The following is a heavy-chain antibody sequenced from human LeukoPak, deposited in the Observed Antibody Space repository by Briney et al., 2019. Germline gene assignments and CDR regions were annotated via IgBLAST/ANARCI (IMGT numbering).Heavy chain of an antibody. Sequence: SETLSLTCTVSGXSVSTYYGIWIRQPPGKGLEWIGYIHHSGTTNYNPSLKSRVTISVDTFRNQLSLKLSSVTAADTAVYYCARAYCGGDCRRYYFDYWGQGTLVTVSS. CDR3: ARAYCGGDCRRYYFDY. CDR2: IHHSGTT. V-gene: IGHV4-59*02. CDR1: GXSVSTYY. D-gene: IGHD2-21*02. J-gene: IGHJ4*02.